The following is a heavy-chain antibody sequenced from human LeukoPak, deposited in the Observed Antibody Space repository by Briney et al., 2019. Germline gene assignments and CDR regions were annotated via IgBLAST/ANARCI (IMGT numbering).Heavy chain of an antibody. D-gene: IGHD6-19*01. CDR2: IYYSGST. CDR1: GDSIGTYS. CDR3: ARLGRVAAAGAYDYHSMDV. V-gene: IGHV4-59*08. Sequence: SETLSLTCTVSGDSIGTYSWSWIRQPPGKGLEWIGDIYYSGSTDHNPSLKSRVTFSVDTSKNQFSLKLNSVTAADTALYYCARLGRVAAAGAYDYHSMDVWGQGITVTVSS. J-gene: IGHJ6*02.